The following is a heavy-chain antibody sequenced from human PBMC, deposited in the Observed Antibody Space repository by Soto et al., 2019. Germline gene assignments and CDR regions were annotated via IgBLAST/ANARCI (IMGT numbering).Heavy chain of an antibody. Sequence: EVQLVESGGGLVQPGGSLRLSCVGSEFIFSTYSMDWVRQAPGRRPEWLSYISTSGDTIHYADSVRGRVTISRDNAKNSIYLQMNSLRDDDTAFYYCARGFLSNSFDMWGQGTMVTVSS. J-gene: IGHJ3*02. D-gene: IGHD3-3*01. CDR2: ISTSGDTI. CDR1: EFIFSTYS. V-gene: IGHV3-48*02. CDR3: ARGFLSNSFDM.